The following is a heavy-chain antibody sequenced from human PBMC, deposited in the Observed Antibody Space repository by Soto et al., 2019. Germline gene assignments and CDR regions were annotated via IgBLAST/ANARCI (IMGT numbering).Heavy chain of an antibody. CDR1: GFTFSDYY. CDR3: ARNFWSGYWTYYYYMDV. Sequence: GGSLRLSCAASGFTFSDYYMSWIRQAPWKGLEWVSYISSSGSTIYYADSVKGRFTISRDNAKNSLYLQMNSLRAEDTAVYYCARNFWSGYWTYYYYMDVWGKGTTVTVSS. D-gene: IGHD3-3*01. V-gene: IGHV3-11*01. J-gene: IGHJ6*03. CDR2: ISSSGSTI.